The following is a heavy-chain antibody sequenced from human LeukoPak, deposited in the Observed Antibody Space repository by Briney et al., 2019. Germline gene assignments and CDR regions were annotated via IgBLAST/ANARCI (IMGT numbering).Heavy chain of an antibody. Sequence: SETLSLTCAVYGGSFSGYYWSWIRQPPGKGLEWIGEINHSGSTNYNPSLKSRVTISVDTSKNQFSLKLSSVTAADTAVYHCARSEESIAVAGTFDYWGQGTLVTVSS. J-gene: IGHJ4*02. CDR2: INHSGST. V-gene: IGHV4-34*01. D-gene: IGHD6-19*01. CDR3: ARSEESIAVAGTFDY. CDR1: GGSFSGYY.